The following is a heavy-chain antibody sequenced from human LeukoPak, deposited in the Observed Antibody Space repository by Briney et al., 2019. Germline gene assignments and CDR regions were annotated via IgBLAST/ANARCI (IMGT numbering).Heavy chain of an antibody. J-gene: IGHJ3*02. D-gene: IGHD3-10*01. V-gene: IGHV4-59*08. CDR2: THHSGNT. CDR3: ARWEVRLNAFDI. CDR1: GGSISSYY. Sequence: RASETLSLTCTVSGGSISSYYWSWIRQPPGKGLEWIGYTHHSGNTLYNPSLKSRVTTSVDTSKNQFSLSLSSVTAADTAVYYCARWEVRLNAFDIWSQGTMVTVSS.